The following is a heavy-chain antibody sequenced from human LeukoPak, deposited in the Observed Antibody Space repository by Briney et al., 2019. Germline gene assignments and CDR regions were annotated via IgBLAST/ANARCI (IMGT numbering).Heavy chain of an antibody. D-gene: IGHD6-19*01. V-gene: IGHV3-9*01. Sequence: GGSLRLSCAASGFTFSSYAMSWVRQAPGKGLEWVSGISWNSGSIGYADSVKGRFTISRDNAKNSLYLQMNSLRAEDTALYYCAKDRSFSSGWDFDYWGQGTLVTVSS. J-gene: IGHJ4*02. CDR1: GFTFSSYA. CDR3: AKDRSFSSGWDFDY. CDR2: ISWNSGSI.